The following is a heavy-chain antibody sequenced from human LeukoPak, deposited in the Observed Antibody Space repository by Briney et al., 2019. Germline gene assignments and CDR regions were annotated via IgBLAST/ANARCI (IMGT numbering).Heavy chain of an antibody. D-gene: IGHD1-1*01. CDR2: INPNSGGT. V-gene: IGHV1-2*02. CDR3: ASTTGLDD. J-gene: IGHJ4*02. CDR1: GYTFTSYG. Sequence: GASVKVSCKASGYTFTSYGISWVRQAPGQGLEWMGWINPNSGGTNYAQRFQGRVTMTRDTSSSTAYMELSRLRSDDTAMFYCASTTGLDDWGQGTLVTVSS.